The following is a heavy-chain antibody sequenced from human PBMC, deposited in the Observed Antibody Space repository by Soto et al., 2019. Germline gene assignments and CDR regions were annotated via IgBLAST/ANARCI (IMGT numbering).Heavy chain of an antibody. Sequence: GGSLRLSCAASGFAFNNYAMSWVRQAPGKGPEWVSVISAGGGITYYTDSVKGRFTISKDNSKNTLYLQMNSLRGEDTAIYYCATHDTSGYFYSAFKYWGQGTLVTVSS. V-gene: IGHV3-23*01. CDR2: ISAGGGIT. CDR3: ATHDTSGYFYSAFKY. J-gene: IGHJ4*02. D-gene: IGHD3-22*01. CDR1: GFAFNNYA.